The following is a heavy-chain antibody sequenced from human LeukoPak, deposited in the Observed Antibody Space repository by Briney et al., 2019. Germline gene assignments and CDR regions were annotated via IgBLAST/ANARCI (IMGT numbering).Heavy chain of an antibody. CDR3: ANAYYDTSGYVYFEY. D-gene: IGHD3-22*01. J-gene: IGHJ4*02. V-gene: IGHV1-46*01. Sequence: ASVKVSCKASGYTFTNCFMHWVRQAPGQGLEWMGIINPSDGSTNYAQTFRGRVTMTRDTSTSTVYMELSSLRSEDTAQYYCANAYYDTSGYVYFEYWGQGTLVTVSS. CDR1: GYTFTNCF. CDR2: INPSDGST.